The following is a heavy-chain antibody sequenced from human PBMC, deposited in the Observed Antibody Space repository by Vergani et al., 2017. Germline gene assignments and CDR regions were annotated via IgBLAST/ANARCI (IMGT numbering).Heavy chain of an antibody. V-gene: IGHV3-23*01. Sequence: EVQLLESGGGLVQPGGSLRLSCAASGFTFSSYAMSWVRQAPGKGLEWVSAISGSGGSKYYADSVKGRFTISSDNSKNTLYLQMNRRRAEDTAVYYCAKAGVVPAATRRQYYFDYWGQGTLVTVSS. J-gene: IGHJ4*02. CDR2: ISGSGGSK. CDR3: AKAGVVPAATRRQYYFDY. D-gene: IGHD2-2*01. CDR1: GFTFSSYA.